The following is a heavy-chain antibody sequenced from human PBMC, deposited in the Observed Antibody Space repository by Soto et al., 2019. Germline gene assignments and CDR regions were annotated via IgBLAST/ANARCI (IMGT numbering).Heavy chain of an antibody. J-gene: IGHJ4*02. V-gene: IGHV3-21*01. CDR1: GFTFSSYS. Sequence: EVQLVESGGGLVKPGGSLRLSCAASGFTFSSYSMNWVRQAPGKGLEWVSSISSSSSYIYYADSVKGRFTISRDNAKNSLYLQMNSLRAEDTAVYYCATWGVEMAAFDYWGQGTLVTVSS. CDR2: ISSSSSYI. CDR3: ATWGVEMAAFDY. D-gene: IGHD3-10*01.